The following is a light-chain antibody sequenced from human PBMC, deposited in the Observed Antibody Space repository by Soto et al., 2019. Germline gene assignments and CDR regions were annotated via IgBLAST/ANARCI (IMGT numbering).Light chain of an antibody. J-gene: IGKJ1*01. V-gene: IGKV3-20*01. CDR2: GAS. CDR3: QQYGSSQT. CDR1: QSVSSSY. Sequence: EIVLTQSPGTLSLSPGARAPLSCRASQSVSSSYLAWYQQKPGQAPRLLIYGASNRATGIPDRFSGSGSGTDFTLTISRLEPEDFAVYYCQQYGSSQTFGQGTKVDIK.